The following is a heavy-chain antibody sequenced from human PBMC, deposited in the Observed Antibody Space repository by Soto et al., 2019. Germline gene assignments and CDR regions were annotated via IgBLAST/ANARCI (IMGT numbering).Heavy chain of an antibody. D-gene: IGHD3-22*01. J-gene: IGHJ6*02. CDR2: ITGSGGST. V-gene: IGHV3-23*01. Sequence: EVQLLESGGGLVQPGGSLRLSCAASGFTFSSYAMSWVRQAPGKGLEWVSAITGSGGSTSYADSVKGRLTISRDNSKNPLYVQMNSLRAEDTAVYYCAKGYYYDSSGYYNGAYYYYVMDVWCQGTTVTVSS. CDR3: AKGYYYDSSGYYNGAYYYYVMDV. CDR1: GFTFSSYA.